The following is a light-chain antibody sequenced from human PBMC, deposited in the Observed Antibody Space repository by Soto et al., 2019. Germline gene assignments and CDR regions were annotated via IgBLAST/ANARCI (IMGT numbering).Light chain of an antibody. V-gene: IGLV2-8*01. CDR1: SSDVGGYNY. CDR2: EVS. CDR3: AYYADCKICV. Sequence: QSALTQPPSASGSPGQSVTISCTGTSSDVGGYNYVSWYQQHPGKAPKLMIYEVSKRPSGVPDRFSGSKSGNTASLTVSGLRSGEEFDYHCAYYADCKICVFGTGPKAPVL. J-gene: IGLJ1*01.